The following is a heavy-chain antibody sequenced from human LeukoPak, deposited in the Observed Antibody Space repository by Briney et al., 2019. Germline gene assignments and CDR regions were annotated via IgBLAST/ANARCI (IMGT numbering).Heavy chain of an antibody. J-gene: IGHJ4*02. CDR2: ISTSSIYI. Sequence: GGSLRLSCAASGFTFSSYSMNWVRQAPGKGLEWVSFISTSSIYIYYADSVKGRFTISRDNAKNSLYLQMNSLRAEDTAVYYCARCVMGDRGYDLDYWGQGTLVTVSS. V-gene: IGHV3-21*01. CDR1: GFTFSSYS. CDR3: ARCVMGDRGYDLDY. D-gene: IGHD5-12*01.